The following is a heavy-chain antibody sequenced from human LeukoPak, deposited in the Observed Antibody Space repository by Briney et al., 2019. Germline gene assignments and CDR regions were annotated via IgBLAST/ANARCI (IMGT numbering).Heavy chain of an antibody. V-gene: IGHV3-23*01. CDR2: ISGSGGST. Sequence: GGSLRLSCAASGFIFSSYSMSWVRQAPGKGLEWVSAISGSGGSTYYADSVKGRFTTSRDNSKNTLYLQMNSLRAEDTAVYYCAKIDYYDSSGPFDYWGQGTLVTVSS. CDR1: GFIFSSYS. D-gene: IGHD3-22*01. J-gene: IGHJ4*02. CDR3: AKIDYYDSSGPFDY.